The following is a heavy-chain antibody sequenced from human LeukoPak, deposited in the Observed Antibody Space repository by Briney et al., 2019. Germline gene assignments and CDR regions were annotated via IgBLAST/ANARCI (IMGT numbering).Heavy chain of an antibody. Sequence: SETLSLTCTVSGGSISSYFWSWIRQPPGKGLEWIGYIYYSGSTNYNPSLKSRVTMSVDTSKNQFSLRLSSVTAADTAVYYCARVGTVTTVTSGFDYWGQGTLVTVSS. J-gene: IGHJ4*02. V-gene: IGHV4-59*01. CDR2: IYYSGST. CDR1: GGSISSYF. CDR3: ARVGTVTTVTSGFDY. D-gene: IGHD4-17*01.